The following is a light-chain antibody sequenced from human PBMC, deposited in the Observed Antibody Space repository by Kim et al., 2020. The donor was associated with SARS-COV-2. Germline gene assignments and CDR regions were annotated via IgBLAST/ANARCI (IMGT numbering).Light chain of an antibody. J-gene: IGLJ2*01. CDR1: SIGSKG. CDR3: QVWDSSSEDVV. CDR2: YDD. Sequence: SYELTQPPSVSVSPGKTARITCGGDSIGSKGVHWYQQRPGQAPILVIYYDDDRPSGIPERFSGSNSGNTATLTISRVEDGDEAAYYCQVWDSSSEDVVFGGGTQLTVL. V-gene: IGLV3-21*04.